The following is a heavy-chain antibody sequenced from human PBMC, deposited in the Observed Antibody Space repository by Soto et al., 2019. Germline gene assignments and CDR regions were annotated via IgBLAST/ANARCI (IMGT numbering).Heavy chain of an antibody. CDR1: GFTFSSYG. Sequence: ESGGGVVQPGRSLRLSCAASGFTFSSYGMHWVRQAPGKGLEWVAVISYDGNNKYYADSVKGRFTISRDNSKNTLYLQMNSLRAEDTAVYYCAKGPLYGSGTFDCWGQGTLVTVSS. V-gene: IGHV3-30*18. CDR3: AKGPLYGSGTFDC. J-gene: IGHJ4*02. CDR2: ISYDGNNK. D-gene: IGHD3-10*01.